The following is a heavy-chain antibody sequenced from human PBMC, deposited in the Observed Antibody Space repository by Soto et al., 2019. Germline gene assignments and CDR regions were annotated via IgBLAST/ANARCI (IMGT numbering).Heavy chain of an antibody. CDR2: IIPIFGTA. Sequence: QVQLVQSGAEVKKPGSSVKVSCKASGVTFSSYAISWGRQAPGQRLEWMGGIIPIFGTANYAQKFQGRVTISTDESTSTAYMELSSLRSEDTAVYYCAGGGGVSSGGYHAAQPKFDAFDIWGQGTIVTVYS. J-gene: IGHJ3*02. V-gene: IGHV1-69*05. D-gene: IGHD6-19*01. CDR3: AGGGGVSSGGYHAAQPKFDAFDI. CDR1: GVTFSSYA.